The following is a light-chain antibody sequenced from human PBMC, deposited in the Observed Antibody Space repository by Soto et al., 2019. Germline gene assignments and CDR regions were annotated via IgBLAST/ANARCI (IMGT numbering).Light chain of an antibody. CDR1: QGIGTY. Sequence: DIQLTQSSSFLSASVGDRVTITCLASQGIGTYVAWSQQKPGTAPNLLIYAASTLQIGVPSRFSGSGSGTAFTLTISSLQPEDFATYYCQQVNSHPLTFGVGAKV. CDR2: AAS. J-gene: IGKJ4*01. V-gene: IGKV1-9*01. CDR3: QQVNSHPLT.